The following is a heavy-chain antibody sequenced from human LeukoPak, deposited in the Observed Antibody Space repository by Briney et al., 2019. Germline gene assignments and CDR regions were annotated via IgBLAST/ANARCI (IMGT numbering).Heavy chain of an antibody. CDR2: ISSSSSYI. V-gene: IGHV3-21*01. Sequence: GGSLRLSCAASGFTFSSYSMNWVRQAPGKGLEWVSSISSSSSYIYYADSVKGRFTISRDNAKNSLYLQMNSLRAEDTAVYYCARDQTYYDFWSGYQSRGAFDIWGQGTMVTVSS. J-gene: IGHJ3*02. D-gene: IGHD3-3*01. CDR1: GFTFSSYS. CDR3: ARDQTYYDFWSGYQSRGAFDI.